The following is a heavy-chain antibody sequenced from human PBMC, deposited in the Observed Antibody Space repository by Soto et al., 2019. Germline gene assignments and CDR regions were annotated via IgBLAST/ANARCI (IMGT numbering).Heavy chain of an antibody. J-gene: IGHJ6*02. Sequence: PGGSLRLSCAASGFTLSNYAMRWVRQAPGKGLEWVSSLNARGSTTYYADFAKGRFTISRDNSKNTLYLQMNSLRAEDTAVYYCANDYYGAGKGPIYYYYGMDVWGQGSTVTVSS. V-gene: IGHV3-23*01. CDR1: GFTLSNYA. D-gene: IGHD3-10*01. CDR3: ANDYYGAGKGPIYYYYGMDV. CDR2: LNARGSTT.